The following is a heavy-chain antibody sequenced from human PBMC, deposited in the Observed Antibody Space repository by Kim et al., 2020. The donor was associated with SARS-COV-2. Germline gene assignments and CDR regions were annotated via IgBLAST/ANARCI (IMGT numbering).Heavy chain of an antibody. J-gene: IGHJ4*02. Sequence: SETLSLTCTVSGGSISSYYWSWIRQPPGKGLEWIGYIYYSVSTNYNPSLKSRVTISVDTSKNQFSLKLSSVTAADTAVYYCAGVKYYFDYWGQGTLVTVSS. CDR3: AGVKYYFDY. CDR1: GGSISSYY. V-gene: IGHV4-59*01. CDR2: IYYSVST.